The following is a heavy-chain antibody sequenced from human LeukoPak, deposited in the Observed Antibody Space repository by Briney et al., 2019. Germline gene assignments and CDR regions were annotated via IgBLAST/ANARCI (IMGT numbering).Heavy chain of an antibody. Sequence: GGSLRLSWAASGFTFSSYSMNWVRQAPGKGLEWVSSISSSSSYIYYADSVKGRFTISRDNAKNSLYLQMNSLRAEDTAVYYCARAAHAYSSSSPIGYYYMDVWGKGTTVTVSS. CDR2: ISSSSSYI. J-gene: IGHJ6*03. V-gene: IGHV3-21*01. CDR3: ARAAHAYSSSSPIGYYYMDV. CDR1: GFTFSSYS. D-gene: IGHD6-6*01.